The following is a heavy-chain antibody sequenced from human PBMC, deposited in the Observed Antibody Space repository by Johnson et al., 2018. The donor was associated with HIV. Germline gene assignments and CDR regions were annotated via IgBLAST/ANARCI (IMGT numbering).Heavy chain of an antibody. CDR3: ATEGGTGAFDI. CDR1: GFTFRSYA. CDR2: ITYDGRNK. D-gene: IGHD2-15*01. Sequence: QVQLVESGGGVMQPGKSLRLSCEASGFTFRSYAMHWVRQAPGKGLEWVAVITYDGRNKYYTDSVKGRFIISRDNAKNSLYLQMNSLRAEDTAVYYCATEGGTGAFDIWGQGTMVTVSS. V-gene: IGHV3-30*04. J-gene: IGHJ3*02.